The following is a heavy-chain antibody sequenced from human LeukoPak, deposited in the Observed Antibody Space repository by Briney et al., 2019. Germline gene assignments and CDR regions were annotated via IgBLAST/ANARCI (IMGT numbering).Heavy chain of an antibody. CDR3: ARCSSTSCYFQH. Sequence: PSETLSLTCTVSGGSISSSSYYWGWIRQPPGKGLEWIGSIYYSGSTYYNPSLKSRVTISVDTSKNQFSLKLSSVTAADTAVYYCARCSSTSCYFQHWGQGTLVTVSS. D-gene: IGHD2-2*01. CDR1: GGSISSSSYY. V-gene: IGHV4-39*07. J-gene: IGHJ1*01. CDR2: IYYSGST.